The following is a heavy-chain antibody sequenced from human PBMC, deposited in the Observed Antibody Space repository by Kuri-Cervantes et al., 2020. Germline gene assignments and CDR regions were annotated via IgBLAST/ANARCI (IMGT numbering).Heavy chain of an antibody. CDR3: ARGGAFWSY. CDR1: GFTFSSYA. CDR2: ISGSGGSI. V-gene: IGHV3-23*01. D-gene: IGHD3-3*02. Sequence: GESLKISCAASGFTFSSYAMTWVRQAPGKGLEWVSVISGSGGSIYYADSVKGRFTISRDNAKNSLYLQMNSLRAEDTAVYYCARGGAFWSYWGQGTLVTVSS. J-gene: IGHJ4*02.